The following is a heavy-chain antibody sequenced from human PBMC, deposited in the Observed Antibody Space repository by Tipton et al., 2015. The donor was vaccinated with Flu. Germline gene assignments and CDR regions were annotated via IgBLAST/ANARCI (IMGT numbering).Heavy chain of an antibody. CDR2: ISSSGSTI. D-gene: IGHD5-18*01. V-gene: IGHV3-48*03. CDR3: ARDGGVDTAGTYYGMDV. Sequence: GSLRLSCAASGFSFSSYYMHWVRLLPGKGLEWASYISSSGSTIYYADSVKGRFTISRDNAKNSLYLQMNSLRAEDTAVYYCARDGGVDTAGTYYGMDVWGQGTTVTVSS. J-gene: IGHJ6*02. CDR1: GFSFSSYY.